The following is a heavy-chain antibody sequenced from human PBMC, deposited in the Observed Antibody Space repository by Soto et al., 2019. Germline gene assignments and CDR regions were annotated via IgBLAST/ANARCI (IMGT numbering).Heavy chain of an antibody. CDR3: AKSYCSSTSCLYYYYYMDV. J-gene: IGHJ6*03. CDR2: ISGSGDST. V-gene: IGHV3-23*01. CDR1: GFTFSSYA. Sequence: VQLLESGGGLVQPGGSLRLSCAASGFTFSSYAMSWVRQAPGKGLEWVSAISGSGDSTYYADSVRGRFTISRDNSKSTLYLQMNSLRAEDTAVYYCAKSYCSSTSCLYYYYYMDVWGKGTTGTVSS. D-gene: IGHD2-2*01.